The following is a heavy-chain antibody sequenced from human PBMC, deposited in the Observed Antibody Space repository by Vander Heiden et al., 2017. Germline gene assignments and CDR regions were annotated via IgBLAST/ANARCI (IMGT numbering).Heavy chain of an antibody. Sequence: EVQLVESGGGLVQPGGSLRLSCSASGFRFSDYTMNWVRQTPGKRLEWVAYIRTTGSTTYYAGSVEGRFTISRDDDKKSLFLHMNSLSGEDTALYYCTRGPSGNYDSWGQGTRVIVSS. D-gene: IGHD1-26*01. CDR2: IRTTGSTT. CDR1: GFRFSDYT. J-gene: IGHJ1*01. V-gene: IGHV3-48*04. CDR3: TRGPSGNYDS.